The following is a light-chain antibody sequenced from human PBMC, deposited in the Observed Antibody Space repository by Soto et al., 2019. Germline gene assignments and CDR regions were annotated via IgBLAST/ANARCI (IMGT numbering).Light chain of an antibody. CDR2: KAS. V-gene: IGKV1-5*03. Sequence: DIQLTQSPSTLSASVGDRVTITCRASQGIGVWLSWYQQKPGKAPKLLIYKASTLESGVPSRFSGSGSGTEFTLTISSLQPDDFATYHCQYYNTYSWTFGQGTKVEIK. CDR1: QGIGVW. J-gene: IGKJ1*01. CDR3: QYYNTYSWT.